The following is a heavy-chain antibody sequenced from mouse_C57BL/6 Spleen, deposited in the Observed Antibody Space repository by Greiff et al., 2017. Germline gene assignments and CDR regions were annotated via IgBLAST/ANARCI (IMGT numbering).Heavy chain of an antibody. CDR2: ISSGSSTI. CDR1: GFTFSDYG. Sequence: EVQLQQSGGGLVKPGGSLKLSCAASGFTFSDYGMHWVRQAPEKGLEWVAYISSGSSTIYYADTVKGRFTISRDNAKNTLFLQMTSLRSEDTAMYYCARYPFAYWGQGTLVTVSA. V-gene: IGHV5-17*01. J-gene: IGHJ3*01. CDR3: ARYPFAY.